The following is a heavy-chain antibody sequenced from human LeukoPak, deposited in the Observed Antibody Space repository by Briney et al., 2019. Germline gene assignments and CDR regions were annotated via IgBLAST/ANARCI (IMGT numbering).Heavy chain of an antibody. CDR3: ATYIAVAVYYYYMDV. Sequence: PGGSLRLSCAASGFTFSSYSMNWVRQAPGKGLEWVSSISSSSRSYVYYADSVRGRFTISRDNAKNSLYLQMNSLRAEDTAVYYCATYIAVAVYYYYMDVWGKGTTVTVSS. V-gene: IGHV3-21*01. CDR1: GFTFSSYS. J-gene: IGHJ6*03. D-gene: IGHD6-19*01. CDR2: ISSSSRSYV.